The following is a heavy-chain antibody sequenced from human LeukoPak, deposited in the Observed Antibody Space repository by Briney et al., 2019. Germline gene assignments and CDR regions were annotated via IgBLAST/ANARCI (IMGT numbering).Heavy chain of an antibody. J-gene: IGHJ3*02. D-gene: IGHD3-22*01. Sequence: ASVKVSCKPSGYIFTAYYMHWVRQAPGQGLEWMGWINPNSGGTNYAQRFQGRVTMTRDTSMSTAYMELSRLRSDDSAVYYCARYFYDSSGSSSDAFDIWGQGTMVTVSS. V-gene: IGHV1-2*02. CDR2: INPNSGGT. CDR3: ARYFYDSSGSSSDAFDI. CDR1: GYIFTAYY.